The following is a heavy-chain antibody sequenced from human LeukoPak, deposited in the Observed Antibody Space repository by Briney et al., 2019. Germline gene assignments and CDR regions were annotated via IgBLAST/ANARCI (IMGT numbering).Heavy chain of an antibody. CDR2: IYYSGST. Sequence: SETLFLTCTVSGGSISSYYWSWIRQPPGKGLEWIGYIYYSGSTNYNPSLKSRVTISVDTSKNQFSLKLSSVTAADTAVYYCARDQKDAFDIWGQGTMVTVSS. CDR1: GGSISSYY. J-gene: IGHJ3*02. CDR3: ARDQKDAFDI. V-gene: IGHV4-59*01.